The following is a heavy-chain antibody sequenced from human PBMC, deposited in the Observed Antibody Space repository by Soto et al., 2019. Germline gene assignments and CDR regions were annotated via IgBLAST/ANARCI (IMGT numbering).Heavy chain of an antibody. CDR2: IYYSGST. CDR1: GGSISSGGYY. D-gene: IGHD3-9*01. J-gene: IGHJ4*02. CDR3: ARAIGILTGYYKNSFDY. Sequence: PSETLSLTCTVSGGSISSGGYYWSWIRQHPGKGLEWIGYIYYSGSTYYNPSLKSRVTISVDTSKNQFSLKLSSVTAADTAVYYCARAIGILTGYYKNSFDYWGQGTLVTVSS. V-gene: IGHV4-31*03.